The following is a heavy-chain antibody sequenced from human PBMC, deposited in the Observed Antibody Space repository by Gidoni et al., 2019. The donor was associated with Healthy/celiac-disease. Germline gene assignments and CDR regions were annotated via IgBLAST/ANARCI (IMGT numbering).Heavy chain of an antibody. D-gene: IGHD4-17*01. J-gene: IGHJ3*02. Sequence: EVQLVESGGGLVQPGGSLRLSCASSGFPFSSYSMNWVRQAPGKGLEWVSYISSSSSTIYYADSVKGRFTISRDNAKNALYLQMNSLRDEDTAVYYCAREPDYGDYVGAFDIWGQGTMVTVSS. CDR3: AREPDYGDYVGAFDI. CDR1: GFPFSSYS. V-gene: IGHV3-48*02. CDR2: ISSSSSTI.